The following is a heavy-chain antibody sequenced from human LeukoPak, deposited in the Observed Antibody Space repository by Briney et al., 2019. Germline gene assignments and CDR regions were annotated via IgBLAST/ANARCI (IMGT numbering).Heavy chain of an antibody. J-gene: IGHJ4*02. D-gene: IGHD3-10*01. Sequence: SETLSLTCTVSGYSISSGYYWGWIRQPPGKGLEWIGSIYHSGSTNYNPSLKSRVTISVDTSKNQFSLKLSSVTAADTAVYYCARRRTLSMVRRSGKYYFDYWGQGTLVTVSS. CDR2: IYHSGST. V-gene: IGHV4-38-2*02. CDR3: ARRRTLSMVRRSGKYYFDY. CDR1: GYSISSGYY.